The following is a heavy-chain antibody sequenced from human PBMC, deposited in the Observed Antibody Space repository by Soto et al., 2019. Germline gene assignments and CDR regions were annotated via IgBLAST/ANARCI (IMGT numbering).Heavy chain of an antibody. V-gene: IGHV3-23*01. Sequence: GGSLRLSCAASGFTFSSYAMSWVRQAPGKGLEWVSAISGSGGSTYYADSVKGRFTISRDNSKNTLYLQMNSLRAEDTAVYYCAKFHGFWSGYYGPSNYYGMDVWGQGTTVTVSS. CDR2: ISGSGGST. J-gene: IGHJ6*02. D-gene: IGHD3-3*01. CDR1: GFTFSSYA. CDR3: AKFHGFWSGYYGPSNYYGMDV.